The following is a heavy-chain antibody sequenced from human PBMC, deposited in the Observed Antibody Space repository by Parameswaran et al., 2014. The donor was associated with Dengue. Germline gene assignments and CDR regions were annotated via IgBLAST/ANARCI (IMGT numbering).Heavy chain of an antibody. V-gene: IGHV3-23*01. CDR3: ATTSPSEYSYGRNYYYYGMDV. Sequence: VRQMPGKGLEWVSAISGSGGSTYYADSVKGRFTISRDNSKNTLYLQMNSLRAEDTAVYYCATTSPSEYSYGRNYYYYGMDVWGQGTTVTVSS. CDR2: ISGSGGST. J-gene: IGHJ6*02. D-gene: IGHD5-18*01.